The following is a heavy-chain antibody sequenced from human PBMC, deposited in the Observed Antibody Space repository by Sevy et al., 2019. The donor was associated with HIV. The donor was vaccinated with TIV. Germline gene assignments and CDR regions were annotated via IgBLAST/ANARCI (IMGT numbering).Heavy chain of an antibody. V-gene: IGHV5-51*01. J-gene: IGHJ5*02. CDR1: GYSFTSYW. Sequence: GEPLKISCKGSGYSFTSYWIGWVRQMPGKGLEWMGIIYPGDSDTRYSPSFQGQVTISADKSISTAYLQWSSLKASDTAMYYCARTYSSSWSRDFGFDPWGQGTLVTVSS. CDR3: ARTYSSSWSRDFGFDP. D-gene: IGHD6-13*01. CDR2: IYPGDSDT.